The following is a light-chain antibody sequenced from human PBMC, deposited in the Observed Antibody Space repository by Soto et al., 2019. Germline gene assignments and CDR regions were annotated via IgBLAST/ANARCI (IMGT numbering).Light chain of an antibody. CDR2: EAS. Sequence: QSALTQPASVSGSPGQSINISCTGTSSDVGSYNLVSWYHQHPGKAPKLMIYEASKRPSGVSNRFSGSKSGNTASLTISGLQAEDEADYYCCSYAGSSSWVFGGGTKLTVL. CDR1: SSDVGSYNL. V-gene: IGLV2-23*01. J-gene: IGLJ3*02. CDR3: CSYAGSSSWV.